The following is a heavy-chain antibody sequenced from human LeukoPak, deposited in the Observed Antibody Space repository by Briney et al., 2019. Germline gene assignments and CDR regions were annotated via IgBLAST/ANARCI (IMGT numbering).Heavy chain of an antibody. Sequence: EPSETLSLTCTVSGGSIISYYWSWIRQSPQKGLEWIAYIHSSGKTNYNPSLQSRVTISVDTSKNQFSLNLRSVTAADTAVYYCARLLSPGWFDPWGQGTLVTVSS. D-gene: IGHD2/OR15-2a*01. CDR2: IHSSGKT. CDR1: GGSIISYY. V-gene: IGHV4-59*08. J-gene: IGHJ5*02. CDR3: ARLLSPGWFDP.